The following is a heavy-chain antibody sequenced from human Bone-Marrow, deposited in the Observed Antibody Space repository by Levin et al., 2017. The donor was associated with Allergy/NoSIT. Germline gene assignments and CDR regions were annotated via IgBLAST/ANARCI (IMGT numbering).Heavy chain of an antibody. Sequence: SQTLSLPCTVSGGSIRSYYWSWLRQPPGKGLEWIGYIYDSGSTNYNPSLKSRVTISVDASTNQFSLKLSSVTAPDPAVYYCARGGASGRYGYFDYRGQGTLVTVSS. D-gene: IGHD1-26*01. CDR2: IYDSGST. CDR1: GGSIRSYY. V-gene: IGHV4-59*01. J-gene: IGHJ4*02. CDR3: ARGGASGRYGYFDY.